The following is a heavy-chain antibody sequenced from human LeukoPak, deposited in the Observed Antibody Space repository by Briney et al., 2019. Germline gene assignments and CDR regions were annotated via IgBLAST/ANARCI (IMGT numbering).Heavy chain of an antibody. V-gene: IGHV3-7*02. CDR1: RFTFSSYW. J-gene: IGHJ4*02. CDR2: INQDGSEQ. D-gene: IGHD6-13*01. Sequence: PGGSVSLSCTASRFTFSSYWMIWVRQAPGKWLDWVADINQDGSEQYYVDSAKGRFTISRDNGKKSLFLQMNSLRVEDTAVYFCVRGRGNSSSWYWDYWGQGTLVTVSS. CDR3: VRGRGNSSSWYWDY.